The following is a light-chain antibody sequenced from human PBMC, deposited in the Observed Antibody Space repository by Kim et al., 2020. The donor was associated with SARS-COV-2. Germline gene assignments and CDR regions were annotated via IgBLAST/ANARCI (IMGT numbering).Light chain of an antibody. CDR3: SSYAGSNNPYV. Sequence: QPVTTSCTGTSSDVGGYNYVSWYQQHPGTAPKLMIYEVTERPSGVPDRFSGSKSGNTASLTVSGLQAEDEADYYCSSYAGSNNPYVFGTGTKVTVL. CDR2: EVT. V-gene: IGLV2-8*01. CDR1: SSDVGGYNY. J-gene: IGLJ1*01.